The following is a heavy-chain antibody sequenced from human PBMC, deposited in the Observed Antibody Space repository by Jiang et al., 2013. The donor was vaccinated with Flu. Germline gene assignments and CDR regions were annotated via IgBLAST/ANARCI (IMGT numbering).Heavy chain of an antibody. CDR1: GGSISSYY. CDR3: AREPYYYGSGSYYGFDY. Sequence: GPGLVKPSETLSLTCTVSGGSISSYYWSWIRQPPGKGLEWIGYIYYSGSTNYNPSLKSRVTISVDTSKNQFSLKLSSVTAADTAVYYCAREPYYYGSGSYYGFDYWGQGTLVTVSS. D-gene: IGHD3-10*01. V-gene: IGHV4-59*01. J-gene: IGHJ4*02. CDR2: IYYSGST.